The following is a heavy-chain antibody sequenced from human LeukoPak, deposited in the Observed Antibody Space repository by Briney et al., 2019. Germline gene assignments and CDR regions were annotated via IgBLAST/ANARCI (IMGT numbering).Heavy chain of an antibody. CDR2: IRYDGSNK. Sequence: SGGSLRLSCAASGFTFSSYGMHWVRQAPGKGLEWVAFIRYDGSNKYYADSVKGRFTISRDNSKNTLYLQMNSLRAEDTAVYYCAKAPVRGLYGGWFDPWGQGTLVTVSS. CDR3: AKAPVRGLYGGWFDP. CDR1: GFTFSSYG. D-gene: IGHD3-10*01. J-gene: IGHJ5*02. V-gene: IGHV3-30*02.